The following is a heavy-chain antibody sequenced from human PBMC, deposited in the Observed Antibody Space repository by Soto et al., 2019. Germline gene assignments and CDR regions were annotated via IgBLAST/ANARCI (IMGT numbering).Heavy chain of an antibody. CDR2: INSDGSAT. V-gene: IGHV3-74*01. J-gene: IGHJ6*02. CDR1: GFTFSSYW. Sequence: EVQLVESGGGLVQPGGSLRLSCAASGFTFSSYWMHWVRQAPGKGLVWVSRINSDGSATSYADSVKGRFTISRDNAKNTLYLQMNNLRAEDTAVYYCARVGYYYYYGMDVWGQGTTVTVSS. CDR3: ARVGYYYYYGMDV.